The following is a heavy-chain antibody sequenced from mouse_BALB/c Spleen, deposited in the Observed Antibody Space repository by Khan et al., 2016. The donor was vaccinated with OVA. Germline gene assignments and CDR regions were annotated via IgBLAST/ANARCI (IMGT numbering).Heavy chain of an antibody. J-gene: IGHJ2*01. CDR3: AKKEALYYFDY. V-gene: IGHV1-76*01. CDR1: GYIFTSYW. Sequence: QGERKKSGAELVRPGASVKLSCKTSGYIFTSYWIHWVKQRSGQGLEWIARIYPGTDNTYYNEKLKDKATLTADKSSSTAYMQLSSLKSEDSAVSFCAKKEALYYFDYWGQGTTLTVSS. CDR2: IYPGTDNT. D-gene: IGHD3-2*02.